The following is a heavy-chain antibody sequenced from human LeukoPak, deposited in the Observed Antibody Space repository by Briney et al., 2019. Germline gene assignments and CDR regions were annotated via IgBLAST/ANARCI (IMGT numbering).Heavy chain of an antibody. CDR1: GYTFTSYG. D-gene: IGHD3-10*01. Sequence: ASVKVSCKASGYTFTSYGISWVRQAPGQGLEWMGWISAYNGNTNYAQKLQGRVTMTTDTSTSTAYMELRSLRSDDTAVYYCARDVNNYGSGRGWFDPWGQGTLVTVSS. V-gene: IGHV1-18*01. CDR2: ISAYNGNT. J-gene: IGHJ5*02. CDR3: ARDVNNYGSGRGWFDP.